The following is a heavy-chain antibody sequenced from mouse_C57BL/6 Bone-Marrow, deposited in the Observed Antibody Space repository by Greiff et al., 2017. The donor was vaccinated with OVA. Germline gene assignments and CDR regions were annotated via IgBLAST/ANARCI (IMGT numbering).Heavy chain of an antibody. CDR3: ARSPAQATYFDY. V-gene: IGHV1-61*01. D-gene: IGHD3-2*02. Sequence: VVRPGSSVKLSCKASGYTFTSYWMDWVKQRPGQGLEWIGNIYPSDSETHYNQKFKDKATLTVDKSSSTAYMQLSSLTSEDSAVYYCARSPAQATYFDYWGQGTTLTVSS. J-gene: IGHJ2*01. CDR2: IYPSDSET. CDR1: GYTFTSYW.